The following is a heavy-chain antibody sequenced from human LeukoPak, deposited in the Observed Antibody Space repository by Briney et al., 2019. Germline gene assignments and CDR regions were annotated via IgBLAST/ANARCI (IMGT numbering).Heavy chain of an antibody. Sequence: SGPTLVNPTQTLTLTCTFSGFSLGTSGMCVSWIRQPPGKALEWLARIDWDDDKYYSTSLKTRLTISKDTSKNQVVLTMTNMDPVDTATYCCARTTIAAAEFDSWGQGTLVTVSS. CDR1: GFSLGTSGMC. J-gene: IGHJ4*02. CDR3: ARTTIAAAEFDS. CDR2: IDWDDDK. D-gene: IGHD6-13*01. V-gene: IGHV2-70*11.